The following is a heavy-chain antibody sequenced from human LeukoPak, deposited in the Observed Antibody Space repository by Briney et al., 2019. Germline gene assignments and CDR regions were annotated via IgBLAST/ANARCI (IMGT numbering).Heavy chain of an antibody. V-gene: IGHV3-48*04. J-gene: IGHJ4*02. CDR1: GFTFSSYN. D-gene: IGHD3-22*01. CDR2: ISSSGSVR. Sequence: GGSLRLSCVASGFTFSSYNMNWVRQPQGKGMEWLSFISSSGSVRHYANSVKGRFTISRDNAKSSLYLQMNSLRAEDTAVYYCARDMYYYDSSGYYPRVDFDYWGQGTLVTVSS. CDR3: ARDMYYYDSSGYYPRVDFDY.